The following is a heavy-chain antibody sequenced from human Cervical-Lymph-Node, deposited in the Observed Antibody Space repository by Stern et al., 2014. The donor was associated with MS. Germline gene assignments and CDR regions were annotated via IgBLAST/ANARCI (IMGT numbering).Heavy chain of an antibody. CDR1: GGSLSGYY. CDR3: ASPGFNGGNSE. V-gene: IGHV4-34*01. CDR2: INHSGRA. Sequence: QVQLQQWGAGLLKPSETLSLTCAVYGGSLSGYYWSWIRQPPGKRLEWIGEINHSGRANYNPSFKSRVSMSVDTSKNQFSLRLTSVTAADTAVYYCASPGFNGGNSEWGQGTLVTVS. D-gene: IGHD4-23*01. J-gene: IGHJ4*02.